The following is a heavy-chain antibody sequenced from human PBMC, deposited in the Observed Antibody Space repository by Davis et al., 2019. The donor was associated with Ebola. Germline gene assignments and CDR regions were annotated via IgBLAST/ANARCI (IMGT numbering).Heavy chain of an antibody. J-gene: IGHJ5*02. CDR3: ARAVTMVHPSGWFDP. CDR1: AYSFIRYG. V-gene: IGHV1-18*01. D-gene: IGHD3-10*01. Sequence: ASVQVPCKASAYSFIRYGISWVRQAAGQGLEWMGWISAYNGNTNYAQNLQGRVTMTTDTSTSTAYMEVRRLRYDDTAVYYCARAVTMVHPSGWFDPWGQGTLVTVSS. CDR2: ISAYNGNT.